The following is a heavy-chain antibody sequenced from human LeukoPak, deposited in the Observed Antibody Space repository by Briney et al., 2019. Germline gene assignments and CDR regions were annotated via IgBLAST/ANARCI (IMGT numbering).Heavy chain of an antibody. CDR2: INPNSGGT. Sequence: GASVKVSCKASGYTFTGYYMHWVRQAPGQGLEWMGWINPNSGGTNYAQKFQGRVTMTRDTSISTAYMELSRLRSDDTAVYYCARRGLRYFVGYYYYYMDVWGKGTTVTVSS. CDR1: GYTFTGYY. J-gene: IGHJ6*03. CDR3: ARRGLRYFVGYYYYYMDV. D-gene: IGHD3-9*01. V-gene: IGHV1-2*02.